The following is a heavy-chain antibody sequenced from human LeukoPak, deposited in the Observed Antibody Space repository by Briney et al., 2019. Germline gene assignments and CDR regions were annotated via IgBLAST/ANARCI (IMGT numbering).Heavy chain of an antibody. CDR3: ARGGLTYYDFWSGYYTGWLDP. CDR1: GFTFSSYW. V-gene: IGHV3-7*01. J-gene: IGHJ5*02. D-gene: IGHD3-3*01. CDR2: IKQDGSEK. Sequence: GGSLRLSCAASGFTFSSYWMSWVRQAPGKGLEWVANIKQDGSEKYYVDSVKGRFTISRDNAKNSLYLQMNSLRAEDTAVYYCARGGLTYYDFWSGYYTGWLDPWGQGTLVTVSS.